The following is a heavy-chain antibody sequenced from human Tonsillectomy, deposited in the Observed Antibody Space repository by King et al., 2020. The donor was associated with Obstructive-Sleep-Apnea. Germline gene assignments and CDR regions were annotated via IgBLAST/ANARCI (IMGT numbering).Heavy chain of an antibody. V-gene: IGHV3-9*01. CDR3: AKSRYSYGIAY. D-gene: IGHD5-18*01. J-gene: IGHJ4*02. CDR2: VSWDSGCV. CDR1: GFTFDDYA. Sequence: VQLVESGGGLVQPGRSLRLACAASGFTFDDYAMHWVRQAPGKGLEWVSGVSWDSGCVGYADSVKGRFTISRDNAKNSLYLQMNSLRAEDTALYYCAKSRYSYGIAYWGQGTLVTVSS.